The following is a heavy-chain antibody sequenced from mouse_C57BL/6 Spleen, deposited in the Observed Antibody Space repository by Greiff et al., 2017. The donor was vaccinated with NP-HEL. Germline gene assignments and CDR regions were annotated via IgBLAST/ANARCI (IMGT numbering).Heavy chain of an antibody. CDR2: IYPGDGDT. J-gene: IGHJ3*01. D-gene: IGHD2-5*01. V-gene: IGHV1-80*01. CDR1: GYAFSSYW. Sequence: VQLQQSGAELVKPGASVKISCKASGYAFSSYWMNWVKQRPGKGLEWIGQIYPGDGDTNYNGKFKGKATLTADKSSSTAYMQLSSLTSEDSAVYFCARRKDYYSNYLAWFAYWGQGTLVTVSA. CDR3: ARRKDYYSNYLAWFAY.